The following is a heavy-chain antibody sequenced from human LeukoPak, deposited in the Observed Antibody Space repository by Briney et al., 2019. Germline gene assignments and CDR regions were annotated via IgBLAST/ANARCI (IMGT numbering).Heavy chain of an antibody. J-gene: IGHJ3*02. Sequence: PGGYLRLYCAASGCTFSNAWMNWVRQAPGKGLEWVGRIKSKTDGGTTDYAAPVKGRFTISRDDSKNTLYLQMNSLKTEDTAVYYCTTDQRITVFGVVVNDHGAFDIWGQGTMVTVSS. V-gene: IGHV3-15*01. D-gene: IGHD3-3*01. CDR2: IKSKTDGGTT. CDR3: TTDQRITVFGVVVNDHGAFDI. CDR1: GCTFSNAW.